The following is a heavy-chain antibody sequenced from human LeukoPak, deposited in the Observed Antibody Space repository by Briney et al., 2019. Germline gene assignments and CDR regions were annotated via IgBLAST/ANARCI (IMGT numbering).Heavy chain of an antibody. J-gene: IGHJ4*02. CDR3: ARDDDSSGYYSSSGFDY. D-gene: IGHD3-22*01. Sequence: SETLSLTCTVSGYSISSGYYWGWIRQPPGKGLEWIGSIYHSGSTYYNPSLKSRVTISVDTSKNQFSLKLSSVTAADTAVYYCARDDDSSGYYSSSGFDYWGQGTLVTVSS. V-gene: IGHV4-38-2*02. CDR1: GYSISSGYY. CDR2: IYHSGST.